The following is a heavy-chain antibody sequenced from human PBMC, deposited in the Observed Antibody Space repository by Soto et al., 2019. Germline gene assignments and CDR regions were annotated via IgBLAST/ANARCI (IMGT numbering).Heavy chain of an antibody. D-gene: IGHD6-13*01. V-gene: IGHV4-39*07. CDR3: ARGAPTKQQLVGQQSNWFDP. Sequence: PSETLSLTCSVSDDSINSDKYYWGWIRQPPGKGLEWIGSIYYRGNAYYNPSLRTRVTISVDTSKYQFSLKLSSVTAADTAVYYRARGAPTKQQLVGQQSNWFDPWGQGTLVTVSS. CDR2: IYYRGNA. J-gene: IGHJ5*02. CDR1: DDSINSDKYY.